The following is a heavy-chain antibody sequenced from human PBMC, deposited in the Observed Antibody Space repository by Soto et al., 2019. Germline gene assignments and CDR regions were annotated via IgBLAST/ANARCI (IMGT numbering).Heavy chain of an antibody. CDR1: GFTISSRDNHA. Sequence: PGGSLRLSCAASGFTISSRDNHAMSWVRQAPGKGPEWISTISSDGSNRHYADSVLGRFTISRDSSRNTVNLQMNSLRAEDTAVYYCAKEPTWNWRYYFDYWGQGTLVTVSS. D-gene: IGHD1-7*01. CDR3: AKEPTWNWRYYFDY. CDR2: ISSDGSNR. J-gene: IGHJ4*02. V-gene: IGHV3-23*01.